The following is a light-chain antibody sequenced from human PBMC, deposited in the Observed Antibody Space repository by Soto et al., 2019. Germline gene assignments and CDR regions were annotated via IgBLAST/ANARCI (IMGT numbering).Light chain of an antibody. CDR2: TAY. CDR3: QQYFSSPLT. CDR1: QCISSH. J-gene: IGKJ4*01. V-gene: IGKV1-8*01. Sequence: AIRMTQSPSSFSASTGDRVTITCRASQCISSHLAWYQVKPGKAPRLLIYTAYYLESGVPSRFSGSGSGTDFTLTISSLQSEDFAVYYCQQYFSSPLTFGGGTKVEIK.